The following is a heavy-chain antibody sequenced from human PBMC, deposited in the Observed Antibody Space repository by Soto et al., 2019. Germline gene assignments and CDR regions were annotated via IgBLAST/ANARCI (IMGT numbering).Heavy chain of an antibody. Sequence: SLILFCAAYGFTFDDYAMHLVRQAPGKGLEWVSGISWNSGSIGYADSVKGRFTISRDNAKNSLYLQMNSLRAEDTALYYCAKADDILTGPFDYWGQGTLVTVSS. V-gene: IGHV3-9*01. CDR1: GFTFDDYA. D-gene: IGHD3-9*01. CDR3: AKADDILTGPFDY. CDR2: ISWNSGSI. J-gene: IGHJ4*02.